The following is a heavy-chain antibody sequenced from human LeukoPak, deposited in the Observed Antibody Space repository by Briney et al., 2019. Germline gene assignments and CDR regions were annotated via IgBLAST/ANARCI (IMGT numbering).Heavy chain of an antibody. D-gene: IGHD6-13*01. CDR3: ARGYPLSTTAAGTYFQH. CDR2: INPNIGAT. Sequence: ASVKVSCKASGYTFTGYFMHWVRQAPGQGLEWIGWINPNIGATKYARKFQGRVTMTRDTSISTAYMEVSRLRSDDTAVYYCARGYPLSTTAAGTYFQHWGQGTLVTVSS. V-gene: IGHV1-2*02. J-gene: IGHJ1*01. CDR1: GYTFTGYF.